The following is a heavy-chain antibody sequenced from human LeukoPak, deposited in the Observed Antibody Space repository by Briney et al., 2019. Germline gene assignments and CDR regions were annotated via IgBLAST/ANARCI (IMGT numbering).Heavy chain of an antibody. J-gene: IGHJ6*02. CDR2: IYYSGTT. Sequence: PSETLSLTCTVSGGSISYYYWSWIRQSPGKGLEWIGYIYYSGTTNYNPSLKSRVTISVDTSKYQFSLQLRSVTAADTAVYYCARGDPQTTVPEGMDVWGQGTTVTVSS. V-gene: IGHV4-59*01. CDR3: ARGDPQTTVPEGMDV. CDR1: GGSISYYY. D-gene: IGHD4-17*01.